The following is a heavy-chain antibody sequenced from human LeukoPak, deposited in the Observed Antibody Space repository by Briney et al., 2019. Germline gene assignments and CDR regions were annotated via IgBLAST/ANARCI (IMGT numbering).Heavy chain of an antibody. D-gene: IGHD3-22*01. J-gene: IGHJ4*02. CDR2: INPSSGST. CDR1: GYTFTSYY. Sequence: ASVKVSCKASGYTFTSYYMHWVRQAPGQGLEWMGIINPSSGSTSYAQKFQGRVTMTRDTSTSTVYMELSSLRSEDTAVYYCARDRNPTYYYDSSGYLNYFDYWGQGTLVTVSS. CDR3: ARDRNPTYYYDSSGYLNYFDY. V-gene: IGHV1-46*01.